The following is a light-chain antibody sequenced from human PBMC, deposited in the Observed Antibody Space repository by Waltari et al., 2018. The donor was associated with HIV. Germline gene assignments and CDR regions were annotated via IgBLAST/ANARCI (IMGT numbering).Light chain of an antibody. CDR3: AVWDDSLNGLWV. CDR1: NSRIGTTT. J-gene: IGLJ3*02. V-gene: IGLV1-44*01. Sequence: QSELTQPPSASGTPGRRVTISCSGSNSRIGTTTVNWYQHLPGTAPKLPIFNTIQRPSGVPDRFSGSKSCTSASLAISGLQSEDEADYFCAVWDDSLNGLWVFGGGTKVTVL. CDR2: NTI.